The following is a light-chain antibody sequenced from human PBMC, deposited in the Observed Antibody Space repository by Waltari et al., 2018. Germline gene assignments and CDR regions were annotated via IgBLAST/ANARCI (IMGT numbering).Light chain of an antibody. V-gene: IGKV1-9*01. CDR3: QHLNSYPPT. CDR2: AVS. Sequence: DIQLTQSPSFLSASVGDRVTITCRASQGISSYLAWYQQKPGKAPKVLIYAVSTLQSGDPSRFSGSGCGTEFTLTVSSLQPEDFATDYCQHLNSYPPTFGGGTKVEIK. J-gene: IGKJ4*01. CDR1: QGISSY.